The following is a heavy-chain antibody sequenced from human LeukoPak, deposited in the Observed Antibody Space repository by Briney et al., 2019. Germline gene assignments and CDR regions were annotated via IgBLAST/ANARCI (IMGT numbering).Heavy chain of an antibody. D-gene: IGHD3-10*01. CDR2: IYYSGTT. CDR1: GGSVSRGSYY. CDR3: ARDEALSGEGLDY. J-gene: IGHJ4*02. V-gene: IGHV4-61*01. Sequence: KPSETPALTCTGSGGSVSRGSYYWSWIRLPPGKGLEGVGYIYYSGTTNYNPSLKSRVTVSVDTSKNQFSLKLSSVTAADTAVYYCARDEALSGEGLDYWGQGTLVTVSS.